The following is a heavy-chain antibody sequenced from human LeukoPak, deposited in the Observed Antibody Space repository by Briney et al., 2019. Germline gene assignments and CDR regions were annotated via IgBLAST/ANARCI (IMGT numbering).Heavy chain of an antibody. CDR1: GSTFSSYG. V-gene: IGHV3-64*02. Sequence: GGSLRLSCGASGSTFSSYGMHWVRQAPGKGPEYVSAITNNGDRTYYADSVKGRFTISRDNYKNTLYLEMGSLRPEDTAVYYCARARYGGYYDYWGQGILVTVSS. J-gene: IGHJ4*02. CDR3: ARARYGGYYDY. D-gene: IGHD3-22*01. CDR2: ITNNGDRT.